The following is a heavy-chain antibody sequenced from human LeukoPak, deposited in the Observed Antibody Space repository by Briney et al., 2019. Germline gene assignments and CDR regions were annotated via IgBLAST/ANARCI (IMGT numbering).Heavy chain of an antibody. V-gene: IGHV3-23*01. D-gene: IGHD3-10*01. CDR1: GFTFSSYA. CDR2: ISGSGGST. CDR3: AKGLDTVVRGGYYYYYGMDV. J-gene: IGHJ6*02. Sequence: GGSLRLSCAASGFTFSSYAMSWVRQAPGKGLEWVSAISGSGGSTYYADSVKGRFTISRDNSKNTLYLQMNSLRAEDTAVYYCAKGLDTVVRGGYYYYYGMDVWGQGTTVTVSS.